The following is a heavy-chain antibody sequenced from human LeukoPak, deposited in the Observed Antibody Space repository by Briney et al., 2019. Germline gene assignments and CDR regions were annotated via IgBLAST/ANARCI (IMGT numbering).Heavy chain of an antibody. Sequence: GGSLRLSCAASGFTFSSYGMSWVRQAPGKGLEWVSSISGSGGSTYYADSVKGRFTISRDNSKNTLYLQMNSLRAEDTAVYYCAKDRMIVVVTTPDYWGQGTLVTVSS. V-gene: IGHV3-23*01. D-gene: IGHD3-22*01. CDR3: AKDRMIVVVTTPDY. J-gene: IGHJ4*02. CDR1: GFTFSSYG. CDR2: ISGSGGST.